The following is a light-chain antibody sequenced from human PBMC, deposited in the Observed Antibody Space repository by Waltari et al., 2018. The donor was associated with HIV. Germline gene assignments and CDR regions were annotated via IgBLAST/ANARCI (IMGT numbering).Light chain of an antibody. CDR2: DVN. CDR1: TSDVGYYNY. V-gene: IGLV2-11*01. CDR3: CAYAAGHVSYV. Sequence: SALTQPPSVSGSPGQSVTISCTGTTSDVGYYNYVSWYQQYPGKAPKLIIFDVNQRPSGVPERFSGSKSGNTASLTISGLQTADEADYFCCAYAAGHVSYVFGNGTAVAVL. J-gene: IGLJ1*01.